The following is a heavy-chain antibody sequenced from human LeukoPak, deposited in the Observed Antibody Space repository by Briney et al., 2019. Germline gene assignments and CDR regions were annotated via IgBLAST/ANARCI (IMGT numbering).Heavy chain of an antibody. Sequence: GGSLRLSCAASGFTFSSYGMHWVRQAPGKGLEWVSSITSSSSYIYYADSVKGRFTISRDNAKSSLFLQMNSLRAEDTAVYYCARALGFDSSGYSACPYWGQGTLVTVSS. D-gene: IGHD3-22*01. V-gene: IGHV3-21*01. CDR3: ARALGFDSSGYSACPY. CDR2: ITSSSSYI. J-gene: IGHJ4*02. CDR1: GFTFSSYG.